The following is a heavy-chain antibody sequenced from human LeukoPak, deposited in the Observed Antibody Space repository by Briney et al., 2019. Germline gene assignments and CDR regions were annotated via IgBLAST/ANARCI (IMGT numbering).Heavy chain of an antibody. Sequence: ETLSLTCAVSGGYISSGNWWSWVRQAPGKGLEWVGRIKSKTDGGTTDYAAPVKGRFTISRDDSKNTLYLQMNSLKTEDTAVYYCTSETIGDAFDIWGQGTMVTVSS. J-gene: IGHJ3*02. D-gene: IGHD1-14*01. CDR2: IKSKTDGGTT. CDR1: GGYISSGNW. CDR3: TSETIGDAFDI. V-gene: IGHV3-15*01.